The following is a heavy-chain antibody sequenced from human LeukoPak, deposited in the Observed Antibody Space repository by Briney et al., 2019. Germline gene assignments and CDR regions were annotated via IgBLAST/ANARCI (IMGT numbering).Heavy chain of an antibody. J-gene: IGHJ5*02. D-gene: IGHD5-24*01. CDR3: AHASSRRDVYNPYGYNWSDP. CDR1: GFSLSTGGVG. CDR2: IYWSDDK. V-gene: IGHV2-5*01. Sequence: SGPTLVKPTQTLTLTCTFSGFSLSTGGVGVGWIRQPPGKALEWLALIYWSDDKRYSPSLKSRLTITKDTSKNQVVLTMTNMDPVDTATYYCAHASSRRDVYNPYGYNWSDPWGQGTLVTVSS.